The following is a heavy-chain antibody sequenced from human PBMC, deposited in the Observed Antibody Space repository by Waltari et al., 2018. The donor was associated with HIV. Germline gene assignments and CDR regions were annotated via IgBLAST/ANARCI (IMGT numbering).Heavy chain of an antibody. Sequence: EVQLLESGGGLVQPGESLRLSCAASGFLFSYYAMSWVRQTPGKGLGWVLGISKGASRAYYADSVKGRFTISRDNSKNTVHLQMMSLRVEDTAVYYCAREDYHYDNSAYYGAYYFDFWGQGTLVTVSS. CDR2: ISKGASRA. V-gene: IGHV3-23*01. CDR1: GFLFSYYA. CDR3: AREDYHYDNSAYYGAYYFDF. D-gene: IGHD3-22*01. J-gene: IGHJ4*02.